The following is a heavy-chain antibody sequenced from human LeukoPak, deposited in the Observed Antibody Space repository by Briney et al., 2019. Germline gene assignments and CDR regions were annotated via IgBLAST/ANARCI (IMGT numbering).Heavy chain of an antibody. CDR3: AKEVGYGIDV. V-gene: IGHV3-30*18. CDR2: IPYDGSNK. J-gene: IGHJ6*02. Sequence: GGSLRLSCAASGFTFSNYGFHWVRQAPGKGLEWVAVIPYDGSNKYYADSVKGRFTISRDNSKNTLYLQMNTLRAEDTAVYYWAKEVGYGIDVWGQGTTVTVSS. D-gene: IGHD1-26*01. CDR1: GFTFSNYG.